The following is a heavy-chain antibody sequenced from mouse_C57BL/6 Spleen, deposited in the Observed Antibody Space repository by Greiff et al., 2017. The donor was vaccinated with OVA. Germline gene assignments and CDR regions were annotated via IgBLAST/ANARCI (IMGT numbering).Heavy chain of an antibody. Sequence: QVQLQQPGAELVKPGASVQLSCKASGYTFTSYWLHWVKQRPGQGLEWIGMIHPNSGSTNYNEKFKSKATLTVDKSSSTAYMQLSSLTSEDSAVYYCARSGSNYRYYVDYWGQGTTLTVSS. CDR3: ARSGSNYRYYVDY. J-gene: IGHJ2*01. CDR1: GYTFTSYW. V-gene: IGHV1-64*01. CDR2: IHPNSGST. D-gene: IGHD2-5*01.